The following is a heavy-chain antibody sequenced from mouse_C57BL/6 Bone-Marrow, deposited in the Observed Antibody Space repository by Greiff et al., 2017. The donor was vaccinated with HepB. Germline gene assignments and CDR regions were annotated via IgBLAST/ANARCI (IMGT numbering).Heavy chain of an antibody. Sequence: VQLQQPGAELVKPGASVKLSCKASGYTFTSYWMHWVKQRPGQGLEWIGMIHPNSGSTNYNEKFKSKATLTVDKSSSTAYMQLSSLTSEDSAVYYWARSNYGSSYVGYFDVWGTGTTVTVSS. J-gene: IGHJ1*03. CDR1: GYTFTSYW. V-gene: IGHV1-64*01. CDR3: ARSNYGSSYVGYFDV. CDR2: IHPNSGST. D-gene: IGHD1-1*01.